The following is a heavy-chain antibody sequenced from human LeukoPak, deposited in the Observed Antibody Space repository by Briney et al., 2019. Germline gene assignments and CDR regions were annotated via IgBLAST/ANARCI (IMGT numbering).Heavy chain of an antibody. CDR1: GYTFTSYY. Sequence: ASVKVSCKASGYTFTSYYMHWVRQAPGQGLEWMGIINPSGGSTSYAQKFQGRVTMTRDMSTSTVYMELSSLRSEDTAVYYCAKDKLCPFCYYYYMDVWGKGTTVTISS. D-gene: IGHD3-10*02. J-gene: IGHJ6*03. CDR3: AKDKLCPFCYYYYMDV. CDR2: INPSGGST. V-gene: IGHV1-46*01.